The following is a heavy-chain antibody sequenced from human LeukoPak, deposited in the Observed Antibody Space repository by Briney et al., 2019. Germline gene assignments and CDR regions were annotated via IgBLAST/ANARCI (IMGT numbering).Heavy chain of an antibody. CDR2: LFYSGST. J-gene: IGHJ4*02. CDR1: GGSISSYY. CDR3: ATVAVIRGVTYFDH. V-gene: IGHV4-59*01. Sequence: PSETLSLTCTVSGGSISSYYWSWIRQPPGKGLEWIAYLFYSGSTDYNPSLESRVTISVDTSKNQFPLKLRSVTAADTAVYYCATVAVIRGVTYFDHWGQGTLVTVSS. D-gene: IGHD3-10*01.